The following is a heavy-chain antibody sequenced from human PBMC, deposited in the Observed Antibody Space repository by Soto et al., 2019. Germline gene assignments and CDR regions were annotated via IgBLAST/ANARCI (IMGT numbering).Heavy chain of an antibody. D-gene: IGHD3-16*01. CDR1: GGTFSSYA. CDR3: ARGGLMPDYYGMDV. CDR2: IIPILGTA. J-gene: IGHJ6*02. V-gene: IGHV1-69*01. Sequence: QVQLVQSGAEVQKPGSSEKVSCKASGGTFSSYAISWLRQAPGQGLEWMGGIIPILGTANYAQKFQGRVTITADESTSTAYTELSSLRSEDTAVYYCARGGLMPDYYGMDVWGQGTTVTVSS.